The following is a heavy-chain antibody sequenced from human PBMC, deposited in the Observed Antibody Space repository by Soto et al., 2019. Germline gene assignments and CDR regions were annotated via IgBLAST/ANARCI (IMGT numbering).Heavy chain of an antibody. CDR2: IIPLHNTS. CDR3: AIWSNWNPLYYRGMDV. CDR1: GGALTNYS. V-gene: IGHV1-69*08. D-gene: IGHD1-20*01. Sequence: GASVKVSCKVSGGALTNYSLNWVRHAPGQGLEWLGGIIPLHNTSNYSLKLLGRGSVTADISSNTVYMHLSGLTSDDTATYYCAIWSNWNPLYYRGMDVWGQGTTVTVSS. J-gene: IGHJ6*02.